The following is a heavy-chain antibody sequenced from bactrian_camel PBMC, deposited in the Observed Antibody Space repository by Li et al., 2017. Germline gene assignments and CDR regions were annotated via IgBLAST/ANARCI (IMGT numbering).Heavy chain of an antibody. V-gene: IGHV3S63*01. Sequence: QLVESGGGSVQAGGSLRLSCAASGPTYSKHYCMAWFRQAPGKGREGVAFIADSDGSTRYADSVKGRFTISKDNAKNTLYLQMNSLKTEDTAVYYCARGRADVIGDPIRGQGT. D-gene: IGHD1*01. CDR1: GPTYSKHYC. J-gene: IGHJ3*01. CDR2: IADSDGST. CDR3: ARGRADVIGDPI.